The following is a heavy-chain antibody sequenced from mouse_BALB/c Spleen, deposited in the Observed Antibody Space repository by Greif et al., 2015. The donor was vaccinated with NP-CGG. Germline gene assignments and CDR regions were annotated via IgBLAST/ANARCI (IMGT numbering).Heavy chain of an antibody. V-gene: IGHV14-3*02. CDR2: IDPANGNT. Sequence: VQLQQSGAELVKPGASVKLSCTASGFNIRDTYMHWVKQRPEQGLEWIGRIDPANGNTKYDPKFQGKATITADTSSNSAYLQHSNQTFEDTAVYYGARWYGNYYYAIDYLGPETSATVSS. J-gene: IGHJ4*01. CDR1: GFNIRDTY. CDR3: ARWYGNYYYAIDY. D-gene: IGHD2-10*02.